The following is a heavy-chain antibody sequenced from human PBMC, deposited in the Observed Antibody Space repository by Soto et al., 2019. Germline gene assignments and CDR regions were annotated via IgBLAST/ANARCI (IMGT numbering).Heavy chain of an antibody. J-gene: IGHJ6*02. CDR2: IYYSGST. CDR1: GGSISSSSYY. Sequence: PSETLSLTCTVSGGSISSSSYYWGWIRQPPGKGLEWIGSIYYSGSTYYNPSLKSRVTISVDTSKNQFSLKLSSVTAADTAVYYCASPGAGSYLYYYGMDVWGQGTTVT. V-gene: IGHV4-39*01. D-gene: IGHD1-26*01. CDR3: ASPGAGSYLYYYGMDV.